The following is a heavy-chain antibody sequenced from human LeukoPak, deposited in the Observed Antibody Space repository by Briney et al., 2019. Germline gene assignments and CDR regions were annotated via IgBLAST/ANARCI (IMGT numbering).Heavy chain of an antibody. D-gene: IGHD6-6*01. CDR1: GFTFSSYA. J-gene: IGHJ4*02. V-gene: IGHV3-30*01. Sequence: GGSLRLSYAASGFTFSSYAMHWVRQAPGKGLEWVAVISYDGSNRYYADSVKGRFTISRDNSKNTLYLQMNSLRAEDTAVYYCARGVAPYSSSRKPIDYWGQGTLVTVSS. CDR2: ISYDGSNR. CDR3: ARGVAPYSSSRKPIDY.